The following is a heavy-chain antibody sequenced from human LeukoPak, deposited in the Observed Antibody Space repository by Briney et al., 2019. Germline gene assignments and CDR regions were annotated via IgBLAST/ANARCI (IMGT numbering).Heavy chain of an antibody. Sequence: ASVKVSCKASGYTFTSYYMHWVRQAPGQGLEWMGIINPSGGSTSYAQKFQGRVTMTRDTSTSTVYMELSSLRSEDTAVYYCARAQTAYYYDSSGYSYFDYWGQGTLVTVSS. CDR3: ARAQTAYYYDSSGYSYFDY. V-gene: IGHV1-46*01. CDR2: INPSGGST. J-gene: IGHJ4*02. D-gene: IGHD3-22*01. CDR1: GYTFTSYY.